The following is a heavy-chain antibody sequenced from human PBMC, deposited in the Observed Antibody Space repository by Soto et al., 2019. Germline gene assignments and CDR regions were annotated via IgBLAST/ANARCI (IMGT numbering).Heavy chain of an antibody. J-gene: IGHJ2*01. D-gene: IGHD3-22*01. CDR3: SKDSSGPEWHFDF. CDR2: IYYSGRT. CDR1: GGSISSYY. Sequence: QVQLQESGPGLVKPSETLSLTCIVSGGSISSYYWSWIRRPPGKGLEWIGYIYYSGRTNYNPSLKRRVTISVDPSKDQFSLTLSSVTAADPAVYYCSKDSSGPEWHFDFWGRGTLVTVSS. V-gene: IGHV4-59*01.